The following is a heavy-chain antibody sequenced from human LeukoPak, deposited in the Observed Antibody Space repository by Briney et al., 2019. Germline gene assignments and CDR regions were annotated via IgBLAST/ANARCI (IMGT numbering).Heavy chain of an antibody. J-gene: IGHJ6*02. Sequence: GGSLRLSCAASGFTFSGYAMHWVRQAPGKGLEWVAVVSYDGSNKYYADSVKGRFTISKDNSNNTLYLQMSSLRAEDTAVYFCARQPRPRQYYYYGLDVWGQGTTVTVSS. CDR3: ARQPRPRQYYYYGLDV. CDR2: VSYDGSNK. V-gene: IGHV3-30*04. D-gene: IGHD1-14*01. CDR1: GFTFSGYA.